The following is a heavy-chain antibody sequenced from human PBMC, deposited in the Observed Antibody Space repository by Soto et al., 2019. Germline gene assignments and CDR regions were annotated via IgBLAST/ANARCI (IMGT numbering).Heavy chain of an antibody. V-gene: IGHV3-33*01. CDR3: AREHMGLRYEDCLDY. J-gene: IGHJ4*02. CDR2: IGYDGSNK. CDR1: GFTFSSYG. Sequence: QVQLVESGGGVVQPGRSLRLSCAASGFTFSSYGMHWVRQAPGKGLEWVAVIGYDGSNKYYADSVKGRFTISRDNSKNTLYLQMNSLRAEDTAVYYCAREHMGLRYEDCLDYWGQGTLVTVSS. D-gene: IGHD4-17*01.